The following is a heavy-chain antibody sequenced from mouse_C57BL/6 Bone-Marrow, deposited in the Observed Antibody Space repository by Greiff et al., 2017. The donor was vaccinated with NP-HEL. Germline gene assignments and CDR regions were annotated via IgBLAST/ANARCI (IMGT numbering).Heavy chain of an antibody. CDR3: ARLSNYAMDY. J-gene: IGHJ4*01. CDR1: GYTFTSYN. CDR2: IYPGNGDT. D-gene: IGHD1-3*01. Sequence: QVQLQQSGAELVRPGASVKMSCKASGYTFTSYNMHWVKQTPRQGLEWIGAIYPGNGDTYYNPQFKGKATMTVDKSSSTAYMQLSSLTSEDSAVYFCARLSNYAMDYWGQGTSVTVSS. V-gene: IGHV1-12*01.